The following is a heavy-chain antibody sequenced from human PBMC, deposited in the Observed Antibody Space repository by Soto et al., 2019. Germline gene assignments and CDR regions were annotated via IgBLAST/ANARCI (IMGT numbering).Heavy chain of an antibody. V-gene: IGHV1-18*01. CDR3: ARVSRGWFDP. J-gene: IGHJ5*02. D-gene: IGHD5-12*01. Sequence: AASVKVSCKASGYTFTTYGISWVRQAPGQGLEWMGWISAYNGNTNYAQKLQGRITMTTDTSTSTAYMELRSLRSDDTAVYYCARVSRGWFDPWGQGTLVTVYS. CDR1: GYTFTTYG. CDR2: ISAYNGNT.